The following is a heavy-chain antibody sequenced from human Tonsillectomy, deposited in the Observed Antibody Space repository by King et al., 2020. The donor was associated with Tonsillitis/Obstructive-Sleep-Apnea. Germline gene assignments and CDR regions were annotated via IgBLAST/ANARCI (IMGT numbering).Heavy chain of an antibody. CDR3: KSSSAERSFDY. D-gene: IGHD6-6*01. Sequence: VQLQQWGAGLLKPSETLSLTCAVYGGSFSGYYWSWIRQPPGKGLEWIGEINHSGSTNYNPSLKSRVTISVDTSKNQFSLKLSPVTAADTAVYYCKSSSAERSFDYWGQGTLVTVSS. V-gene: IGHV4-34*01. CDR1: GGSFSGYY. J-gene: IGHJ4*02. CDR2: INHSGST.